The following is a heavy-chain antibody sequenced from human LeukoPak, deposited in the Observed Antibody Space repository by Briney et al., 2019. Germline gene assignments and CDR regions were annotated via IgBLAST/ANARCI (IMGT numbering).Heavy chain of an antibody. J-gene: IGHJ3*02. CDR2: ISSSSAFI. CDR1: GFTFSTYG. D-gene: IGHD3-10*02. V-gene: IGHV3-21*01. CDR3: ATSRNVGEHAFDI. Sequence: TGGSLRLSCAASGFTFSTYGMHWVRQAPGKGLEWVSVISSSSAFIYYADSVKGRFTISRDNAKNSLYLQMNSLRAEDTAVYYCATSRNVGEHAFDIWGQGTMVTVSS.